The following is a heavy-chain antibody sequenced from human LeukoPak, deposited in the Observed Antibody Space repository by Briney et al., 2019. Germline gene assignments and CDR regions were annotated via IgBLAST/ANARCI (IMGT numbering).Heavy chain of an antibody. CDR2: IIPIFGTA. D-gene: IGHD3-3*01. V-gene: IGHV1-69*13. J-gene: IGHJ4*02. CDR1: GGTFSSYA. Sequence: SVKVSCKASGGTFSSYAISWVRQAPGQGLEWMGGIIPIFGTANYAQKFQGRVTITADESTSTTYMELSSLRSEDTAVYYCASPEEYYDFWSGYYTSNQFDYWGQGTLVTVSS. CDR3: ASPEEYYDFWSGYYTSNQFDY.